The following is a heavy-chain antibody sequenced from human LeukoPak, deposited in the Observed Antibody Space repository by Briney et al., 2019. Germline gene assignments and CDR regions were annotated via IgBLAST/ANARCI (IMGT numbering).Heavy chain of an antibody. CDR3: ARVRVRGTMIPIDY. J-gene: IGHJ4*02. V-gene: IGHV1-2*02. Sequence: GASVKVSCKASGYTFTGYYMHWVRQAPGQGLEWMGWINPNSGGTNYAQKFQGRVTMTRDTSISTAYMELSRLRSDDTAVYYCARVRVRGTMIPIDYWGQGTLVTVSS. CDR2: INPNSGGT. CDR1: GYTFTGYY. D-gene: IGHD3-22*01.